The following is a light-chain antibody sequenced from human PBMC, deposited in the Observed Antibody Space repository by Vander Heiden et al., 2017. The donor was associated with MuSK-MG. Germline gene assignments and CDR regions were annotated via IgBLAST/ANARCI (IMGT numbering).Light chain of an antibody. Sequence: SALPQLPSAPGSHGQSVTISCTGTSSDVGGYNYVSWYQQHPGKAPTLMVYEVSKRPAGVPDRFSGSKSGNTASLTVSGLQAEDEADYYCRSYAGSNNLVFGTGTKVTVL. CDR1: SSDVGGYNY. CDR2: EVS. V-gene: IGLV2-8*01. CDR3: RSYAGSNNLV. J-gene: IGLJ1*01.